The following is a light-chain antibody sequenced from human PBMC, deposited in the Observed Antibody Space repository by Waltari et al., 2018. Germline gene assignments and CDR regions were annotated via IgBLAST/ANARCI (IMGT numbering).Light chain of an antibody. CDR3: QNHERLPAT. CDR2: AAS. Sequence: EIVLTQSPGTLSLSHGERATLSCRASQSIGRYLAWYQQKPDQAPRLLIYAASTRATGIPDRFSGSGSGTDFSLSISRLEPEDFAVYYCQNHERLPATFGQGTKVEIK. J-gene: IGKJ1*01. V-gene: IGKV3-20*01. CDR1: QSIGRY.